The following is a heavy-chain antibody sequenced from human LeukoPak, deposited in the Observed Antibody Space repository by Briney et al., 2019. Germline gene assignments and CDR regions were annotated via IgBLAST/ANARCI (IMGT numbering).Heavy chain of an antibody. J-gene: IGHJ4*02. D-gene: IGHD2-21*02. CDR2: INHSGST. CDR1: GGSFSGYY. Sequence: PSETLSLTCAVYGGSFSGYYWSWIRQPPGKGLEWIGEINHSGSTNYNPSLKSRVTISVDTSKNQFSLKLSSVTAADTAVYYCARLMTSSPLRFDYWGQGTLVTVSS. V-gene: IGHV4-34*01. CDR3: ARLMTSSPLRFDY.